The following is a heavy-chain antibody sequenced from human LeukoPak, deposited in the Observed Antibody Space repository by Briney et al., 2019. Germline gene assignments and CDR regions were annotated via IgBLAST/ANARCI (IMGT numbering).Heavy chain of an antibody. D-gene: IGHD3-10*01. Sequence: GGSLRLSCAASGFTFSSYGVHWVRQAPGKGLEWVAFIRFDGSNKYYADSVKGRFTISRDNSKNTLYLQMNSLRDEDTAVFYCAKDGSRSREVFPYYYGSGRLQYMDVWGKGTTVIISS. CDR3: AKDGSRSREVFPYYYGSGRLQYMDV. CDR1: GFTFSSYG. J-gene: IGHJ6*03. V-gene: IGHV3-30*02. CDR2: IRFDGSNK.